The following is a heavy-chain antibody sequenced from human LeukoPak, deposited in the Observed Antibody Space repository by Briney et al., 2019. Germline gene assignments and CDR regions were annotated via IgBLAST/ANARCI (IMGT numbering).Heavy chain of an antibody. D-gene: IGHD1-1*01. CDR2: INHSGST. J-gene: IGHJ4*02. CDR3: AGNLYNWNDGSRSNFDY. Sequence: SEALSLTCAVYGGSFSGYYWSWIRQPPGKGLEWIGEINHSGSTNYNPSLKSRVTISEDTSKNQFSLKLSSVTAADTAVYYCAGNLYNWNDGSRSNFDYWGQGTLVTVSS. CDR1: GGSFSGYY. V-gene: IGHV4-34*01.